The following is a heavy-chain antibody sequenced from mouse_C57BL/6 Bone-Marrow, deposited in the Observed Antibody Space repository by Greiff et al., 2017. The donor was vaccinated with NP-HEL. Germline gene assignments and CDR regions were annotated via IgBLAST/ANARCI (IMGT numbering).Heavy chain of an antibody. V-gene: IGHV14-2*01. J-gene: IGHJ1*03. CDR2: IDPEDGGT. D-gene: IGHD2-5*01. CDR1: GFNIKDYY. Sequence: EVQLQQSGAELVKPGASVKLSCTASGFNIKDYYMHWVKQRTEQGLEWIGRIDPEDGGTKYAPKFQGKATITADTSSNPAYLQLSSLTSEDTAVDYCARRHSNYDYFDVWGTGTTVTVSS. CDR3: ARRHSNYDYFDV.